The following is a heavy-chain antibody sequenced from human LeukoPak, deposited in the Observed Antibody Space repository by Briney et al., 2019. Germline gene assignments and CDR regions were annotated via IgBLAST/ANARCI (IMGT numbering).Heavy chain of an antibody. V-gene: IGHV3-7*01. Sequence: TGGSLRLSCAASGFTFSSYWMSWVRQAPGKGLEWVANIKQDGSEKYYVDSVKGRFTISRDNAKNSLYLQMNSLRAEDTAVYYCARLLYYDSSGYNYWGQGTLVTVSS. CDR3: ARLLYYDSSGYNY. J-gene: IGHJ4*02. CDR2: IKQDGSEK. D-gene: IGHD3-22*01. CDR1: GFTFSSYW.